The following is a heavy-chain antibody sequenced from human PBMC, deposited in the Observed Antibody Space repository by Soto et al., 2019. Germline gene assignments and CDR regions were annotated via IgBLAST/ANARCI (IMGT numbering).Heavy chain of an antibody. V-gene: IGHV4-59*01. Sequence: SETLSLTCTVSGASISTYYWSWIRQPPGKGLEWIGYIYYNGSTNYNPSLKSRVTMSLDTSNNHFSLTLSSVTAADTAVYYCAREYSSSSGSGMDVWGQGTTVTVSS. D-gene: IGHD6-6*01. CDR2: IYYNGST. J-gene: IGHJ6*02. CDR1: GASISTYY. CDR3: AREYSSSSGSGMDV.